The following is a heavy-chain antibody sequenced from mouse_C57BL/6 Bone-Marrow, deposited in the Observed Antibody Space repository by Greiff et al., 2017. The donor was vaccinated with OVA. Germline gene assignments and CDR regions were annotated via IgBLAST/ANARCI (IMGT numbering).Heavy chain of an antibody. Sequence: QVQLKESGPGLVAPSQSLSITCTVSGFSLTSSGVDWVRQSPGKGLEWLGVIWGVGSTHYNSAPKSRLSISKDNSKSQVYLKMNSLQADDTAMYYCASTYYSNYDAMDYWGQGTSVTVSS. CDR2: IWGVGST. CDR1: GFSLTSSG. D-gene: IGHD2-5*01. V-gene: IGHV2-6*01. CDR3: ASTYYSNYDAMDY. J-gene: IGHJ4*01.